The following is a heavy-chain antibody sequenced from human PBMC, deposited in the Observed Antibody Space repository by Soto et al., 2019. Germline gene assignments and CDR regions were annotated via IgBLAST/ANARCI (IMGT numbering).Heavy chain of an antibody. CDR1: GFTFSSYG. D-gene: IGHD3-3*01. CDR3: AKHGENDFWSGLLQPAKGYYFDY. J-gene: IGHJ4*02. CDR2: ISYDGSNK. V-gene: IGHV3-30*18. Sequence: GGSLRLSCAASGFTFSSYGMHWVRQAPGKGLEWVAVISYDGSNKYYADSVKGRFTISRDNSKNTLYLQMNSLRAEDTAVYYCAKHGENDFWSGLLQPAKGYYFDYWGQGTLVTVSS.